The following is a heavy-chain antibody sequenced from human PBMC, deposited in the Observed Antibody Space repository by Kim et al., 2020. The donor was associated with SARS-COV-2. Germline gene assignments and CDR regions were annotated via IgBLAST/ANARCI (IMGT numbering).Heavy chain of an antibody. J-gene: IGHJ3*02. Sequence: SETLSLTCTVSGGSISSYYWSWIRQPPGKGLEWIGYIYYSGSTNYNPSLKSRVTISVDTSKNQFSLKLSSVTAADTAVYYCARDRLATIFGVVILDAFDIWGQGTMVTVSS. CDR1: GGSISSYY. V-gene: IGHV4-59*01. CDR3: ARDRLATIFGVVILDAFDI. D-gene: IGHD3-3*01. CDR2: IYYSGST.